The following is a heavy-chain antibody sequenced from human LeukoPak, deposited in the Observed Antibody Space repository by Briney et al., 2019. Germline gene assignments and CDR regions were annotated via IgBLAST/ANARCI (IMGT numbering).Heavy chain of an antibody. CDR2: ISGSGGST. D-gene: IGHD6-19*01. CDR3: AKEYSSGWFDEGPTDY. Sequence: PGASLRLSCAASGFTLSSYAMSWVRQAPGKGLEWVSAISGSGGSTYYADSVKGRFTISRDNSKNTLYLQMNSLRAEDTAVYYCAKEYSSGWFDEGPTDYWGQGTLVTVSS. CDR1: GFTLSSYA. J-gene: IGHJ4*02. V-gene: IGHV3-23*01.